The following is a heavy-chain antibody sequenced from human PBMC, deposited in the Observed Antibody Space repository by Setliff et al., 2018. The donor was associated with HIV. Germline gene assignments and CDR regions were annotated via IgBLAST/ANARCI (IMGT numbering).Heavy chain of an antibody. CDR3: ARVTTVTSYYFYYYYMDV. V-gene: IGHV4-39*01. CDR2: VYYSGNT. D-gene: IGHD4-4*01. CDR1: GGSISSATYY. Sequence: ETLSLTCTVSGGSISSATYYWGWIRQPPGKGLEWIGSVYYSGNTYFNPSLKSRLTMSVDTSRNQFSLKLRYVTATDAAVYYCARVTTVTSYYFYYYYMDVWGKGTTVTVSS. J-gene: IGHJ6*03.